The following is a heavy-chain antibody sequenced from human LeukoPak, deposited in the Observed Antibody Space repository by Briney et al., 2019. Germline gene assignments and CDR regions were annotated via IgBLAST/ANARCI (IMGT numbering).Heavy chain of an antibody. CDR2: IIPIFGTA. CDR1: GYTFTSYA. V-gene: IGHV1-69*13. D-gene: IGHD6-13*01. CDR3: AREVAAGTPDP. J-gene: IGHJ5*02. Sequence: SVKVSCKASGYTFTSYAISWVRQAPGQGLEWMGGIIPIFGTANYAQKFQGRVTITADESTSTAYMELSSLRSEDTAVYYCAREVAAGTPDPWGQGTLVTVSS.